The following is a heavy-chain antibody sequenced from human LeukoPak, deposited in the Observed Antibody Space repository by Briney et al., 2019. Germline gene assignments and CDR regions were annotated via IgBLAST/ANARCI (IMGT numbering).Heavy chain of an antibody. CDR2: IYVTGT. D-gene: IGHD3-16*02. CDR1: GGSIGTYY. CDR3: ARHIGGGIEDMDV. V-gene: IGHV4-59*08. Sequence: SEPLSLTCTVSGGSIGTYYWSWVRQSPGTGLEWIGYIYVTGTRYNPYLQSRVTISVDRSRNQFFLKMTSVTAADTAVYYCARHIGGGIEDMDVWGRGTKVTVSS. J-gene: IGHJ6*03.